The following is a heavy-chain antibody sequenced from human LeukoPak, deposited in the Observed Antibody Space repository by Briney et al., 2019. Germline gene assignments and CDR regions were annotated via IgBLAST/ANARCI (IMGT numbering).Heavy chain of an antibody. CDR3: ARAWHGGHNSPGFDY. Sequence: GASVKVSCKASGYTFTGYYIHWVRQAPGQGLEWMGWINPNSGGTNFAQRFQGRVTLTRDTSVSTAYLELSRLRSDDTAVYFCARAWHGGHNSPGFDYWGQGTLVTVSS. D-gene: IGHD5-24*01. CDR2: INPNSGGT. V-gene: IGHV1-2*02. J-gene: IGHJ4*02. CDR1: GYTFTGYY.